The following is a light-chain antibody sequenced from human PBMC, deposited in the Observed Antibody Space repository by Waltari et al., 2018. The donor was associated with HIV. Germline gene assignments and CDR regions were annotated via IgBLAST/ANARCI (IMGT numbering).Light chain of an antibody. J-gene: IGLJ1*01. CDR1: NSNLGSNT. V-gene: IGLV1-44*01. Sequence: QSVLTQPPSASGTPGQRVTISCSGSNSNLGSNTVNWYQQLPGTAPKLLIYGNSQRPSGVPDRFSGSKSGTSASLAISGLQSDDEAHYYCAACDDSLSVYVFATGTKVTVL. CDR2: GNS. CDR3: AACDDSLSVYV.